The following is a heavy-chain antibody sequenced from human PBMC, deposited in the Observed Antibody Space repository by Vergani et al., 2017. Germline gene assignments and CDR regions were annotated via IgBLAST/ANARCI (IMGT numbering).Heavy chain of an antibody. CDR2: INHSGST. J-gene: IGHJ5*02. Sequence: QVQLQQWGAGLLKPSETLSLTCAVYGGSFSGYYWSWIRQPPGKGLEWIGEINHSGSTNYNPSLKSRVTISVDTSKNQFSLKLSSVTAADTAVYYCARGYSGSYSLTLRKKRFDPWGQGTLVTVSS. CDR1: GGSFSGYY. CDR3: ARGYSGSYSLTLRKKRFDP. V-gene: IGHV4-34*01. D-gene: IGHD1-26*01.